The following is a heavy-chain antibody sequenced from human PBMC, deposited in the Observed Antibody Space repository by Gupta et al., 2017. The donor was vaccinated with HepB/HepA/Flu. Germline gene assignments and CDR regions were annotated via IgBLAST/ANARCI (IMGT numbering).Heavy chain of an antibody. Sequence: QVQLVQSGAEVKKPGASVTVSCKASGYAFTTNDVNWVRQATGQGLEWMGWMNPDSGDTGYAQKFQGRVTMTRNTAISTAYMELRSLRAEDTAVYYCARAPRSYFYGMDVWGQGTTVTVSS. V-gene: IGHV1-8*01. CDR3: ARAPRSYFYGMDV. CDR1: GYAFTTND. J-gene: IGHJ6*02. D-gene: IGHD2-21*01. CDR2: MNPDSGDT.